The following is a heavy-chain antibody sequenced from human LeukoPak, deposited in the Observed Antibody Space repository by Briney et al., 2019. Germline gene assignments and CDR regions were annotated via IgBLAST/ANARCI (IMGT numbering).Heavy chain of an antibody. D-gene: IGHD6-13*01. V-gene: IGHV4-59*04. CDR2: IYYSGST. J-gene: IGHJ4*02. CDR3: SSSGWYVGKYDY. Sequence: SETLSLTCTVSGGSISSYYWSWIRQPPGKGLEWIGTIYYSGSTYYTPSLKSRVTISVDTSKNQFSLKLSSVTAADTAVYYCSSSGWYVGKYDYWGQGTPVTVSS. CDR1: GGSISSYY.